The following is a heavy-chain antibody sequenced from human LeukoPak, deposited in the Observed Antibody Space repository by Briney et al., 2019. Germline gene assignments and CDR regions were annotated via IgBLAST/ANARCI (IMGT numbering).Heavy chain of an antibody. CDR3: ARGRGGSSWLGNYYYYYYMDV. CDR1: GYSISSGYY. V-gene: IGHV4-38-2*02. D-gene: IGHD6-13*01. Sequence: SETLSLTCTVSGYSISSGYYWGWIRQPPGKGLEWIGSIYHSGSTYYNPSLKSRVTISVDTSKNQFSLKLSSVTAADTAVYYCARGRGGSSWLGNYYYYYYMDVWGKGTTVTVSS. CDR2: IYHSGST. J-gene: IGHJ6*03.